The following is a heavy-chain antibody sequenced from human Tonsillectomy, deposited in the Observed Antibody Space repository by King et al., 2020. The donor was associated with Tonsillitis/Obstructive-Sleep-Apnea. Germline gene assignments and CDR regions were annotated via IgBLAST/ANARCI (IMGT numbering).Heavy chain of an antibody. CDR2: INPNSGGT. V-gene: IGHV1-2*04. CDR3: ARAFGLGYGDFTVRAFDI. Sequence: QLVQSGAEVKKPGASVKVSCKASGYTFTGYYMHWVRQAPGQGLEWMGWINPNSGGTNYAQKFQGWVTMTRDTSISTAYMELSRLRSDDTAVDYCARAFGLGYGDFTVRAFDIWGQGTMVTVSS. J-gene: IGHJ3*02. D-gene: IGHD4-17*01. CDR1: GYTFTGYY.